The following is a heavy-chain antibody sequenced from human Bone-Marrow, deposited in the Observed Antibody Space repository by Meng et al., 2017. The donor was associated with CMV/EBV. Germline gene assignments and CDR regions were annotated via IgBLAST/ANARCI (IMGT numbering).Heavy chain of an antibody. J-gene: IGHJ4*02. Sequence: GSLRLSCTVSGGSISSSSYYWGWIRQPPGKGLEWIGSIYYSGSTYYNPSLKSRVTISVDTSKNQFSLKLSSVTAADTAVYYCARDALWFPYGYWGQGTLVTVSS. V-gene: IGHV4-39*07. CDR1: GGSISSSSYY. CDR2: IYYSGST. D-gene: IGHD3-10*01. CDR3: ARDALWFPYGY.